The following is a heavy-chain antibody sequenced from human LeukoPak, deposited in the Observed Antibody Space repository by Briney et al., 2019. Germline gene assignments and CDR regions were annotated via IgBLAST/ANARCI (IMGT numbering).Heavy chain of an antibody. CDR1: GYTFTSYY. D-gene: IGHD2-15*01. CDR3: ARVRRYCSGGSCPNWFDP. CDR2: INPSGGST. Sequence: ASVKVSCKASGYTFTSYYMHWVRQAPGQGLEWMGIINPSGGSTSYAQKFQGRVTMTRHAYTSTVYMELSSLRSEDTAVYYCARVRRYCSGGSCPNWFDPWGQGTLVTVSS. V-gene: IGHV1-46*01. J-gene: IGHJ5*02.